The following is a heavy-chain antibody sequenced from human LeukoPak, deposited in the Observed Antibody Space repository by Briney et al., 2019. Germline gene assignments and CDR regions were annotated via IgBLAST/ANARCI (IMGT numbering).Heavy chain of an antibody. V-gene: IGHV3-23*01. D-gene: IGHD6-19*01. CDR3: AKGPKWRWLVRDPFDY. CDR2: ISGSGGST. Sequence: HAGGSLRLSCAASGFTFSSYAMSWVRQAPGKGLEWVSAISGSGGSTYYADSVKGRFTISRDNSKNTLYLQMNSLRAEDTAVYYCAKGPKWRWLVRDPFDYWGQGTLVTVSS. CDR1: GFTFSSYA. J-gene: IGHJ4*02.